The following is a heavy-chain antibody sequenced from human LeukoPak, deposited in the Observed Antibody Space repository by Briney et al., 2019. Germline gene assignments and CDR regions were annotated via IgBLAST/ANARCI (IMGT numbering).Heavy chain of an antibody. CDR1: GYTFTNYG. Sequence: ASVKLSCKASGYTFTNYGISWVRKAPGQGLEWMGWISAHNGNTNYAQKLQARVIMTTDTSTSTAYMELSSLRSDDTAVYYCARYGNYGTFYYFDYWGQGAPVTVSS. D-gene: IGHD3-22*01. J-gene: IGHJ4*02. CDR2: ISAHNGNT. CDR3: ARYGNYGTFYYFDY. V-gene: IGHV1-18*01.